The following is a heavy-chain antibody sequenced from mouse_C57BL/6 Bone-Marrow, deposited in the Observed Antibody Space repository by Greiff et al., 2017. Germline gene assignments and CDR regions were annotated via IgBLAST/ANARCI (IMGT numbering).Heavy chain of an antibody. CDR1: GFTFSDYG. CDR2: ISSGSSTI. D-gene: IGHD3-3*01. CDR3: ARRALHYFDY. V-gene: IGHV5-17*01. J-gene: IGHJ2*01. Sequence: EVKVVESGGGLVKPGGSLKLSCAASGFTFSDYGMHWVRQAPEKGLEWVAYISSGSSTIYYADTVKGRFTISRDNAKNTLFLQMTSLRSEDTAMYYCARRALHYFDYWGQGTTLTVSS.